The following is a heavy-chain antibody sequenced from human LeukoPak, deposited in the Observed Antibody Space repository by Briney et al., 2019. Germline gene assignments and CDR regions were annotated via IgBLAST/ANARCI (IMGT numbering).Heavy chain of an antibody. CDR3: AKVRIAARPTYYFDY. CDR2: ISGSGGST. J-gene: IGHJ4*02. CDR1: GFTYSSYA. Sequence: GGSLRLSCAASGFTYSSYAMSWVRQAPGKGLEWVSAISGSGGSTYYADSVKGRFTISRDNSKNTLYLQMNSLRAEDTAVYYCAKVRIAARPTYYFDYWGQGTLVTVSS. D-gene: IGHD6-6*01. V-gene: IGHV3-23*01.